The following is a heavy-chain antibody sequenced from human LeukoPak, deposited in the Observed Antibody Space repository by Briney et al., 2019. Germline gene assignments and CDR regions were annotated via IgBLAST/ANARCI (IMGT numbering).Heavy chain of an antibody. CDR3: AGDAMGPGLAGY. Sequence: LTLTCTVSGYSIRSGFYWGWIRQAPGKGLEWVSYISSSGNIIYYADSVQGRFTISRDNAKSSLYLQMSSLRAEDTAVYYCAGDAMGPGLAGYWGQGTLVTVSS. CDR2: ISSSGNII. D-gene: IGHD3/OR15-3a*01. CDR1: GYSIRSGFY. J-gene: IGHJ4*02. V-gene: IGHV3-11*01.